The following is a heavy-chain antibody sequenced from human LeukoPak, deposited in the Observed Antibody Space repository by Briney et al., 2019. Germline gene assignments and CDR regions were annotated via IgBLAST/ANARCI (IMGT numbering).Heavy chain of an antibody. D-gene: IGHD3-3*01. Sequence: ASVKVSCKASGYTFTSYGISWVRQASGQGLEWMGWISAYNGNTNYAQKLQGRVTMTTDTSTSTAYMELRSLRSDDTAVYYCAVDWLTGVGFDYWGQRTLVTVSS. J-gene: IGHJ4*02. CDR2: ISAYNGNT. CDR3: AVDWLTGVGFDY. CDR1: GYTFTSYG. V-gene: IGHV1-18*01.